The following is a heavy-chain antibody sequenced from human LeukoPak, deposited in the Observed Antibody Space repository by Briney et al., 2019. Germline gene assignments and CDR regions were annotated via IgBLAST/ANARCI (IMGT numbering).Heavy chain of an antibody. CDR1: GGSISSSTYY. J-gene: IGHJ4*02. D-gene: IGHD3-3*01. CDR3: ARGPHYDFWSGYYPLFDY. V-gene: IGHV4-39*07. CDR2: MYYSSGNT. Sequence: SETLSLTCTVSGGSISSSTYYWGWIRQPPGKGLEWIGSMYYSSGNTYYNPSLKSRVTISVDKSKNQFSLKLSSVTAADTAVYYCARGPHYDFWSGYYPLFDYWGQGTLVTVSS.